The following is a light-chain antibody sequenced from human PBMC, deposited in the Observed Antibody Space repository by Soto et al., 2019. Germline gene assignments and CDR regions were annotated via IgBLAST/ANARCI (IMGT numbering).Light chain of an antibody. J-gene: IGLJ2*01. CDR2: AVT. CDR1: SSDVGGYNF. V-gene: IGLV2-11*01. CDR3: TSYGGRDDTI. Sequence: QSALTQPRSVSGSPGQSVTISCTGTSSDVGGYNFVSWYQHHPGKAPKLMIYAVTDRTSGVPDRFSGSKSGNTASLTVSGLQAEDEADYYCTSYGGRDDTIFGGGTKLTVL.